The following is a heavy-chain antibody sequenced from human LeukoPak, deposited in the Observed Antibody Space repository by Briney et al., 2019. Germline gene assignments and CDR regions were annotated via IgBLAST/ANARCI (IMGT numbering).Heavy chain of an antibody. CDR2: LYPTGNT. D-gene: IGHD3-10*01. Sequence: SETLSLTCTVSGASISSYYWSWIRQSAGKGLEWIGRLYPTGNTKYNPSLGGRVTVSGDTSKDQFSLRLSSVTAADTAFYYCVREIEHFGIDYWGQGALVSVSS. CDR3: VREIEHFGIDY. J-gene: IGHJ4*02. V-gene: IGHV4-4*07. CDR1: GASISSYY.